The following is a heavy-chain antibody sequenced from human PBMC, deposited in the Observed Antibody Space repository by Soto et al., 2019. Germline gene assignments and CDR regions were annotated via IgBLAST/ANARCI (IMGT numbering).Heavy chain of an antibody. CDR1: GVSISSGGYS. D-gene: IGHD5-12*01. CDR3: ARVNSGYTSYFDY. V-gene: IGHV4-30-2*01. J-gene: IGHJ4*02. CDR2: IYHSGST. Sequence: QLQLQESGSGLVKPSQTLSLTCAVSGVSISSGGYSWSWIRQPPGKGLEWMGYIYHSGSTYYNPSLKSRVTISVDRSKNQFSLKLSSVTAADTAVYYCARVNSGYTSYFDYWGQGTLVTVSS.